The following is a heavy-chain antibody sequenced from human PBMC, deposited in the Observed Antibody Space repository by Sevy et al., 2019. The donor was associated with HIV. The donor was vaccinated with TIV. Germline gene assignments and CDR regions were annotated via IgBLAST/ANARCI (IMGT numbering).Heavy chain of an antibody. J-gene: IGHJ6*04. V-gene: IGHV3-15*01. Sequence: GGSLRLSCAASGITLSDAWVIWVRQAPGKGLEWVGHINRRTDGGTTDYAAPMEGRFTVSRADSKDMVFLPMDSRKTEDTGVYFGDATGQNPEDHNYIYALDVGGKGTTAT. CDR3: DATGQNPEDHNYIYALDV. CDR1: GITLSDAW. CDR2: INRRTDGGTT.